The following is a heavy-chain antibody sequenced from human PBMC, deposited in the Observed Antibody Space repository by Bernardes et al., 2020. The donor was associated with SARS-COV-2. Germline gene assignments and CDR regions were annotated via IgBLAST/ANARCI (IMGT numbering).Heavy chain of an antibody. CDR3: TRGAYGDYSAPNLDS. J-gene: IGHJ4*02. CDR1: GDSINSASYR. CDR2: LSYGGNT. V-gene: IGHV4-39*07. D-gene: IGHD4-17*01. Sequence: SETLSLTCSVSGDSINSASYRWGWIRQAPGKGLEWIGSLSYGGNTYYTPSLRSRVTMSADTSNTQFSLKLTSVTAADTAMYYCTRGAYGDYSAPNLDSWGQGTLVTVSS.